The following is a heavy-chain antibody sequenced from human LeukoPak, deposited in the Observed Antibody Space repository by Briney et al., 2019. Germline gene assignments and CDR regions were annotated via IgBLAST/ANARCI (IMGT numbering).Heavy chain of an antibody. CDR1: GFTFSSYA. V-gene: IGHV3-23*01. CDR3: AKDQLIVGATTAGY. J-gene: IGHJ4*02. CDR2: ISGSGGST. D-gene: IGHD1-26*01. Sequence: PGGSLRLSCAASGFTFSSYAMSWVRQAPGKGLEWVSAISGSGGSTYYADSVKGRFTISRDNSKNTLYLQMNSLRVEDTAVYYCAKDQLIVGATTAGYWGQGTLVTVSS.